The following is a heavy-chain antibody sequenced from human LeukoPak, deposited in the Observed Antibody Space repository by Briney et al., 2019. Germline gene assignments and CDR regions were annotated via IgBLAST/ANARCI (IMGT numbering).Heavy chain of an antibody. V-gene: IGHV3-7*01. CDR3: ARDAYSGGSCYAY. Sequence: GGSLRLSCAVSGFTFSSYWMSWVRQAPGKGLEWVANINQDGSEKYYVDSLEGRFTISRDNAKNSLILQMNSLRAEDTAVYYCARDAYSGGSCYAYWGQGTLVIVSS. CDR1: GFTFSSYW. CDR2: INQDGSEK. D-gene: IGHD2-15*01. J-gene: IGHJ4*02.